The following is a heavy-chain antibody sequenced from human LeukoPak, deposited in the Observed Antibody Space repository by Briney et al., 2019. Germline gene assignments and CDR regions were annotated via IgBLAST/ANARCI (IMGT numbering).Heavy chain of an antibody. CDR3: ARDLFWNDEAYYYYYMDV. V-gene: IGHV1-2*02. CDR2: INPNSGGT. Sequence: ASVTVSCKASGYTFTGYYMHWVRQAPGQGLEWMGWINPNSGGTNYAQKFQGRVTMTRDTSISTAYMELSRLRSDDTAVYYCARDLFWNDEAYYYYYMDVWGKGTTVTVSS. D-gene: IGHD1-1*01. J-gene: IGHJ6*03. CDR1: GYTFTGYY.